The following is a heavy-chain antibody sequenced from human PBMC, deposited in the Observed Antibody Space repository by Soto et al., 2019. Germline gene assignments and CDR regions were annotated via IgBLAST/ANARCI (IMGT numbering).Heavy chain of an antibody. CDR3: AKDNRYSYGTTGLYYYYYMDV. Sequence: GGSLRLSCAASGFTFSSYGMHWVRQAPGKGLEWVAVISYDGSNKYYADSVKGRFTISRDNSKNTLYLQMNSLRAEDTAVYYCAKDNRYSYGTTGLYYYYYMDVWGKGTTVTVSS. D-gene: IGHD5-18*01. J-gene: IGHJ6*03. CDR1: GFTFSSYG. V-gene: IGHV3-30*18. CDR2: ISYDGSNK.